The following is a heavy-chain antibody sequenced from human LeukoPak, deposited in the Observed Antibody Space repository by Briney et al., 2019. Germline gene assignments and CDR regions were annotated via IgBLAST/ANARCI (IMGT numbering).Heavy chain of an antibody. CDR1: GGSISSYY. CDR2: MFYGGST. Sequence: KPSETLSLTCTVSGGSISSYYWSWIRQPPGKGLEWIGYMFYGGSTNYNPSLKSRVTISVDTSKNQFSLKLSSVTAADTAVYYCARGGYYGSGSFYGMDVWGQGTTVTVSS. J-gene: IGHJ6*02. D-gene: IGHD3-10*01. V-gene: IGHV4-59*01. CDR3: ARGGYYGSGSFYGMDV.